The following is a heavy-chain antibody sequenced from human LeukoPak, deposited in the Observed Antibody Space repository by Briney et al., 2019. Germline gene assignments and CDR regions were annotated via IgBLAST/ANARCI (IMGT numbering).Heavy chain of an antibody. CDR3: ARVDDSSEAFDI. CDR2: ISSSSSYI. Sequence: PGGSLRLSCAASGFTFSSYSMNWVRQAPGRGLEWVSSISSSSSYIYYADSVKGRFTISRDNAKNSLYLQMNSLRAEDTAAYYCARVDDSSEAFDIWGQGTMVTVSS. J-gene: IGHJ3*02. D-gene: IGHD3-22*01. CDR1: GFTFSSYS. V-gene: IGHV3-21*01.